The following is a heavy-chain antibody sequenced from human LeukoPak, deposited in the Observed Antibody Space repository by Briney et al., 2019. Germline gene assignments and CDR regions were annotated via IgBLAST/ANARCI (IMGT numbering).Heavy chain of an antibody. D-gene: IGHD3-10*01. CDR2: IYAGGST. J-gene: IGHJ4*02. Sequence: GGSLRLSCAASGFTFSSYWMHWVRQAPGKGLEWVSVIYAGGSTYYADSVKGRFTISRDNSKNTLFLQMNSLRAEDTAVYYCAVPSGGSVALAVWGQGTLVTVSS. V-gene: IGHV3-53*01. CDR3: AVPSGGSVALAV. CDR1: GFTFSSYW.